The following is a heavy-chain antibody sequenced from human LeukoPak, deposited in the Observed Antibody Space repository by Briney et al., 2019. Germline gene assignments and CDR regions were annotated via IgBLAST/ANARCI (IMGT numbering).Heavy chain of an antibody. V-gene: IGHV3-48*04. CDR2: ISSSSSTI. CDR3: ARGPPSSSGWSIFDC. Sequence: GGSLRLSCAASGFTFSSYSMNWVRQAPGKGLEWVSYISSSSSTIYYADSVKGRFTISRDNAKNSLYLQMNSLRAEDTAVYYCARGPPSSSGWSIFDCWGQGTLVTVSS. CDR1: GFTFSSYS. D-gene: IGHD6-19*01. J-gene: IGHJ4*02.